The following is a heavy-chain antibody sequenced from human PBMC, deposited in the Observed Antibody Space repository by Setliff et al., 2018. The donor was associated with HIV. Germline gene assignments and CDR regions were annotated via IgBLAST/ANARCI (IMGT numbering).Heavy chain of an antibody. D-gene: IGHD3-22*01. J-gene: IGHJ4*02. V-gene: IGHV4-39*01. CDR1: GGSISSSGYY. CDR3: ARHAGSRGYYPRPFDY. CDR2: IFYSGST. Sequence: SETLSLTCTVSGGSISSSGYYWGWIRQPPGKGLEWIGSIFYSGSTYYNPSLKSRVTTSVDTSKSLFSLKLGSVTAADTAVYYCARHAGSRGYYPRPFDYWGQGTLVTVSS.